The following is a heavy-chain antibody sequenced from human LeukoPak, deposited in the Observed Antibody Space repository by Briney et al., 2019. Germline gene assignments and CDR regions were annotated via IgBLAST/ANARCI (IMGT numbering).Heavy chain of an antibody. Sequence: GASVKVSCKASGGTFSSYAISWVRQAPGQGLEWMGRIIPIVGIVKYGQKFQGRVTITADKSTSTAYMELSSLRSEDTAMYYCARDNYFASGRNQGLFDYWGQGTLVTVSS. J-gene: IGHJ4*02. CDR2: IIPIVGIV. D-gene: IGHD3-10*01. V-gene: IGHV1-69*04. CDR1: GGTFSSYA. CDR3: ARDNYFASGRNQGLFDY.